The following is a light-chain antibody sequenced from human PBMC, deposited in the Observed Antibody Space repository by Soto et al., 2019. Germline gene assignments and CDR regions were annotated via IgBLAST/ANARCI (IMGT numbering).Light chain of an antibody. Sequence: DVDMTQSPLSLPVTLGQPASISCRSSQALVYTDGDTYLNWFHQRPGQAPRRLIYKVSNRDSGVTDRLSGRGSGTDFTLEIDRVEAEDVGVYYCMQGTHWLPTIGGGTTVEIK. CDR2: KVS. J-gene: IGKJ4*01. V-gene: IGKV2-30*01. CDR1: QALVYTDGDTY. CDR3: MQGTHWLPT.